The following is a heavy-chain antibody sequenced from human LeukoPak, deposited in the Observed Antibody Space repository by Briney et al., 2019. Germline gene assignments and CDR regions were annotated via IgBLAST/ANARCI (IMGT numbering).Heavy chain of an antibody. CDR2: ISGYNGNT. CDR3: ARDDYRTTWRITIFPALDP. CDR1: NYTFTSYG. V-gene: IGHV1-18*01. J-gene: IGHJ5*02. D-gene: IGHD3-3*01. Sequence: ASVKVSCKAFNYTFTSYGISWVRQAPGQGLEWMGWISGYNGNTDYAQRFQGRVTMTTDTSTSTAYMELRSLRSDDTAMYYCARDDYRTTWRITIFPALDPWGQGTLVTVSA.